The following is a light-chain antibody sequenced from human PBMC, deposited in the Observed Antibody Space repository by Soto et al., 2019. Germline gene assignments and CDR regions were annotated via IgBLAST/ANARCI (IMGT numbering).Light chain of an antibody. CDR1: DSNIGAGYD. CDR2: RGN. J-gene: IGLJ3*02. CDR3: QSYDASLSGSV. Sequence: QSVLTQPPSVSGAPGQRVTISCTGSDSNIGAGYDVHWYQQLPGTAPKVLIERGNNRASGVPDRFSGSKSGTSGSLAITGLQAEDEADYYCQSYDASLSGSVFGGGTKLT. V-gene: IGLV1-40*01.